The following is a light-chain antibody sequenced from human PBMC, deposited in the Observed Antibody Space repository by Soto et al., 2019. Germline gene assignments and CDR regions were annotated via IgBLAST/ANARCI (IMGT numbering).Light chain of an antibody. V-gene: IGLV1-44*01. J-gene: IGLJ2*01. Sequence: QPVLTQPPSASGTPGQRVTISCSGSSSNIGSNAVNWYQQVPGTAPKLLIYSNSQRPSGVPDRFSGSKSGTSASLAISGLQSEDEADYYCAAWDDSLSGPIFGGGTKLTVL. CDR1: SSNIGSNA. CDR3: AAWDDSLSGPI. CDR2: SNS.